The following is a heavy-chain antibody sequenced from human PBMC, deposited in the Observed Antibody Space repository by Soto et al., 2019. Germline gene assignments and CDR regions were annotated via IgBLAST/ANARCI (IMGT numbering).Heavy chain of an antibody. V-gene: IGHV5-51*01. D-gene: IGHD4-17*01. CDR2: IYPGDSDT. CDR3: ARRVTTDRPHWYFDL. CDR1: GYSFTSYW. J-gene: IGHJ2*01. Sequence: EVQLVQSGADVKKPGESLKISCKGSGYSFTSYWIGWVRQMPGKGLEWMGIIYPGDSDTRYSPSFQGQVTISADKSISTAYLQWSSLKASDTAMYYCARRVTTDRPHWYFDLWGRGTLVTVSS.